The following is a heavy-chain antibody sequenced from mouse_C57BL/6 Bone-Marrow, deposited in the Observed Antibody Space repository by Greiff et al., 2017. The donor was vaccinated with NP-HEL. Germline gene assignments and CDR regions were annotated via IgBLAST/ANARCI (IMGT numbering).Heavy chain of an antibody. V-gene: IGHV6-3*01. D-gene: IGHD3-3*01. CDR1: GFTFSNYW. CDR2: IRLKSDNYAT. CDR3: TGGGTRKDY. Sequence: EVKLEESGGGLVQPGGSMKLSCVASGFTFSNYWMNWVRQSPEKGLEWVAQIRLKSDNYATHYAESVKGRFTISRDDSKSSVYLQMNNLRAEDTGIYYGTGGGTRKDYWGQGTPLTVSS. J-gene: IGHJ2*01.